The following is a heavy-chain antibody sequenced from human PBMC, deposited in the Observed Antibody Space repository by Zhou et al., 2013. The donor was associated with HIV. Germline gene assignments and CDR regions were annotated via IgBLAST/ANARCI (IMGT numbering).Heavy chain of an antibody. J-gene: IGHJ6*03. V-gene: IGHV1-69*05. Sequence: QVQLVQSGAEVKKPGSSVMVSCKASGGTFSNYDISWVRQAPGQGLEWMGGIIPIFGTANYAQKFQGRVTITTDESTSTAYMELSSLRSEDTAVYYCARAYVRRYYYYYMDVWGKGTTVTVSS. CDR3: ARAYVRRYYYYYMDV. CDR2: IIPIFGTA. D-gene: IGHD3-10*01. CDR1: GGTFSNYD.